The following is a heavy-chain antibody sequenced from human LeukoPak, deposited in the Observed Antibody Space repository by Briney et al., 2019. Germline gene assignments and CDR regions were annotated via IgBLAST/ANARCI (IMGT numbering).Heavy chain of an antibody. CDR1: GFTFSSYC. CDR2: IKQDGSEK. CDR3: ARAQWKPAKYYFDY. J-gene: IGHJ4*02. D-gene: IGHD1-26*01. Sequence: PGGSLRLSCAASGFTFSSYCMSWVRQAPGKGLEWVANIKQDGSEKYYVDSVKGRFTISRDNAKNSLYLQMNSLRAEDTAVYYCARAQWKPAKYYFDYWGQGSLVTVSS. V-gene: IGHV3-7*01.